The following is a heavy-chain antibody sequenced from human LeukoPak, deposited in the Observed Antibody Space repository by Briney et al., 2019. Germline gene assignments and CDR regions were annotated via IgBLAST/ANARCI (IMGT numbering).Heavy chain of an antibody. CDR1: GYSFSNYY. J-gene: IGHJ4*02. V-gene: IGHV5-51*01. Sequence: GLSLKISCKGSGYSFSNYYIAWVRHMPGKGQEWMGIIYPGDSVTTYSPSFQGQVTMSADKSISAAYLQWSSLKASDAAMYYWARGSIYHDYWGQGTLVTVSS. CDR2: IYPGDSVT. D-gene: IGHD3-3*01. CDR3: ARGSIYHDY.